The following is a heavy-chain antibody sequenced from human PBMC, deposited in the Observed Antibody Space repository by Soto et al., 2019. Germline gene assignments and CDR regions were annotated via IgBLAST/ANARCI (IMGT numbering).Heavy chain of an antibody. V-gene: IGHV3-7*04. CDR1: GFTFSSYW. Sequence: EVQLVESGGGLVQPGGSLRLSCAASGFTFSSYWMSWVRQAPGKGLEWGANIKQDGSEKYYVDSVKGRFTISRDNAKNALYLRMNSLRDEDTAVYYCARDQEDYDILTGYYIFWFDPWGQGTLVAVSS. D-gene: IGHD3-9*01. CDR3: ARDQEDYDILTGYYIFWFDP. CDR2: IKQDGSEK. J-gene: IGHJ5*02.